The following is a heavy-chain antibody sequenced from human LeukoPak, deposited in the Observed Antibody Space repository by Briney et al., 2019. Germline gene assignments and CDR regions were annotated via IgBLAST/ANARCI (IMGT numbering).Heavy chain of an antibody. J-gene: IGHJ4*02. Sequence: GGSLRLSCAASGFTFSSYAMSWVSQAPGKGLEWVSAISGSGGSTYYADSVKGRFTISRDNSKNTLYLQMNSLRAEDTAVYYCAKARGSVVPAAYDYWGQGTLVTVSS. CDR3: AKARGSVVPAAYDY. V-gene: IGHV3-23*01. D-gene: IGHD2-2*01. CDR2: ISGSGGST. CDR1: GFTFSSYA.